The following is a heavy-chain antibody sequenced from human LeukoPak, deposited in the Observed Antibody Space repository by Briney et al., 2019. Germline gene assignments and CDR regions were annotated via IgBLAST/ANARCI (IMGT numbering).Heavy chain of an antibody. J-gene: IGHJ6*03. D-gene: IGHD3-10*01. CDR2: ISNSGSTI. CDR1: GFTFSDYY. V-gene: IGHV3-11*04. CDR3: ARGGVTRGYYYYYMDV. Sequence: GGSLRLSCAASGFTFSDYYMSWIRQAPGKGLEWVSYISNSGSTIYYADSVKGRFTISRDNAKNSLYLQINSLRAEDTAVYYCARGGVTRGYYYYYMDVWGKGTTVTVSS.